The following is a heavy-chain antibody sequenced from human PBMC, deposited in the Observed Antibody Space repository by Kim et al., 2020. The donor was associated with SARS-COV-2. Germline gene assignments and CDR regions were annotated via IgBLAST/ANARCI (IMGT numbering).Heavy chain of an antibody. CDR3: ARGPSSGAFDY. CDR1: GYTFTTFY. Sequence: ASVKVSCKTSGYTFTTFYMHWLRQAPGQGFEWMGWTDPSSGGTKSARKFQGRVIMTRDTSINTFYMELSRLTSDDTAVYFCARGPSSGAFDYWGQGALVTVSS. CDR2: TDPSSGGT. V-gene: IGHV1-2*02. J-gene: IGHJ4*02. D-gene: IGHD1-26*01.